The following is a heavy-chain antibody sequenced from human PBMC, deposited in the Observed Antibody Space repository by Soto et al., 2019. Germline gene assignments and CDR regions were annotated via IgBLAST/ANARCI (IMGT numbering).Heavy chain of an antibody. J-gene: IGHJ5*02. D-gene: IGHD6-6*01. CDR2: INSDGSST. V-gene: IGHV3-74*01. Sequence: EVQLVESGGGLVQPGGSLRLSCAASGFTFSSYWMHWVRQAPGKGLVWVSRINSDGSSTSYADSVKGRFTISRDNAKKKLYLQMNSLRAEDTAVYYCARDTASIAWGYGEDWFDPWGKGTLVTVSS. CDR1: GFTFSSYW. CDR3: ARDTASIAWGYGEDWFDP.